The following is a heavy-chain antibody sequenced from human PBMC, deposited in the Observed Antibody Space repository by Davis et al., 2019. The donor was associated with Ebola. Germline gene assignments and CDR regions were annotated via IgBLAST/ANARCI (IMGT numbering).Heavy chain of an antibody. CDR1: GYSFTNYW. CDR2: IYPGDSDT. CDR3: ARRDAYNRPLDY. J-gene: IGHJ4*02. V-gene: IGHV5-51*01. D-gene: IGHD5-24*01. Sequence: KVSCKGSGYSFTNYWIDWVRQMPGKGLEWMGIIYPGDSDTRYSPSFQGQVTISADKSINTAFLQWSSLKASDTAMYYCARRDAYNRPLDYWGQGTLVTVSS.